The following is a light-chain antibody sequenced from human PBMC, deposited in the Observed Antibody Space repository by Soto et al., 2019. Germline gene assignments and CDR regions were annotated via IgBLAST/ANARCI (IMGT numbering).Light chain of an antibody. Sequence: QSVLTQPASVSGSPGQSVTISCSGTSGDVGAYNHVSWYQQYPGKAPKLIISKVSNRPSGVSNRFSGSKSGNTASLTISGLQAEDEADYYCNSYTGTPTPWVFGGGTKLTVL. V-gene: IGLV2-14*01. J-gene: IGLJ3*02. CDR1: SGDVGAYNH. CDR2: KVS. CDR3: NSYTGTPTPWV.